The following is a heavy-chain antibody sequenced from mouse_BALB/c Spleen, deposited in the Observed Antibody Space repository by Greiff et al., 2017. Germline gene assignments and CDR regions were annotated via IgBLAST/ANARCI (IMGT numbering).Heavy chain of an antibody. CDR3: ARAYYGNSWFAY. V-gene: IGHV5-12-1*01. CDR2: ISSGGGST. Sequence: EVKLVESGGGLVKPGGSLKLSCAASGFAFSSYDMSWVRQTPEKRLEWVAYISSGGGSTYYPDTVTGRFTISRDNAKNTLYLEMSSLRSEDTAMYYCARAYYGNSWFAYWGQGTLVTVSA. D-gene: IGHD2-10*01. CDR1: GFAFSSYD. J-gene: IGHJ3*01.